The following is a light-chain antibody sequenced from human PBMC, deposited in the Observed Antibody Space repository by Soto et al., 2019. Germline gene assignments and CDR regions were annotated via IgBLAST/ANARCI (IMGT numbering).Light chain of an antibody. CDR3: QQYGDSTWT. Sequence: EIVLTQSPGTLSLSPGERATLSCRASQSVRNSHLAWYQQKPGQPPRLLISRAASRAPGIPDRFSGSGSGTGFTLSTSKLEPEDSALYYCQQYGDSTWTFGLGTKVDIX. CDR2: RAA. CDR1: QSVRNSH. J-gene: IGKJ1*01. V-gene: IGKV3-20*01.